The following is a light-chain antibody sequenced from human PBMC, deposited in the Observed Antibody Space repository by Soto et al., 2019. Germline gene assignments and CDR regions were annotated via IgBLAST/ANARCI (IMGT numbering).Light chain of an antibody. V-gene: IGLV3-21*04. CDR1: KIGSKG. J-gene: IGLJ2*01. CDR3: QVWDSSSDHVV. CDR2: YDS. Sequence: SYELTQPPSVSVAPGKTARITCGGNKIGSKGVHWYQQKPGQAPVLVIYYDSDRPSGIPERFSGSNSGNTATLTISRVEAGDEADYYCQVWDSSSDHVVFGGGTPLTVL.